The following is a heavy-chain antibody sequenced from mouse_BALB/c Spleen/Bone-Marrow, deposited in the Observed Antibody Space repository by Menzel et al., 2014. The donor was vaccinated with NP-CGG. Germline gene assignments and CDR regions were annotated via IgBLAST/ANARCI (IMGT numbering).Heavy chain of an antibody. CDR1: GFTFSSYS. D-gene: IGHD2-10*01. J-gene: IGHJ3*01. Sequence: EVKLVESGGDLVKPGGSLKLSCAASGFTFSSYSMSWVRQTPDKRLEWVATISSGGSYTYYPDSVKGRFTISRDNAKNTLYLQMSSLKSEDTAMYYCARGGGAYYGNYWFAYWGQGTLVTVSA. V-gene: IGHV5-6*01. CDR3: ARGGGAYYGNYWFAY. CDR2: ISSGGSYT.